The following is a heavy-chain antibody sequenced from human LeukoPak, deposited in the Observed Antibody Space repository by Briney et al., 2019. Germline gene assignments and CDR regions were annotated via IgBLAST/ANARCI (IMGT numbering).Heavy chain of an antibody. V-gene: IGHV4-31*03. CDR2: IYYSGST. J-gene: IGHJ5*02. CDR3: ARGGYYYDSSGYYHNWFDP. Sequence: SQTLSVTCTVSGGSISSGGYYWSWIRQHPGKGLEWIGYIYYSGSTYYNPSLKSRVTISVDTSKNQFSLKLSSVTAADTAVYYCARGGYYYDSSGYYHNWFDPWGQGTLVTVSS. D-gene: IGHD3-22*01. CDR1: GGSISSGGYY.